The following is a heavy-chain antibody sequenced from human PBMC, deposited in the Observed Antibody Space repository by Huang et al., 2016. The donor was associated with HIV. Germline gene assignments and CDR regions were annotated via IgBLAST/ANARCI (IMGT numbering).Heavy chain of an antibody. CDR2: IYYRGST. Sequence: QLQLQESGPGLVKPSETLSLTCPVSGGSIRSDHYYWGWIRQPPGKGLEWGGSIYYRGSTHYNPSLTRRCTITVDTSKNHFSLRMRSVTAADTAVYYCARLPGSITMIRGVITDPYWGQGTLVTVSS. J-gene: IGHJ4*02. V-gene: IGHV4-39*02. CDR1: GGSIRSDHYY. CDR3: ARLPGSITMIRGVITDPY. D-gene: IGHD3-10*01.